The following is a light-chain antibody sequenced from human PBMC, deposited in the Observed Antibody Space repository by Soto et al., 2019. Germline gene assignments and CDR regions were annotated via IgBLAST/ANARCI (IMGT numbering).Light chain of an antibody. CDR3: QHYGNSVYT. V-gene: IGKV3-20*01. Sequence: EIVLTQSPGTLSLSPGERATLSCRASQSVSSGYLARYQQKPGQAPNLLIYGASSRATGIPDRFSGSGSGTDFTLTISRLEPEDFAVYYCQHYGNSVYTFGQGTKLEIK. J-gene: IGKJ2*01. CDR2: GAS. CDR1: QSVSSGY.